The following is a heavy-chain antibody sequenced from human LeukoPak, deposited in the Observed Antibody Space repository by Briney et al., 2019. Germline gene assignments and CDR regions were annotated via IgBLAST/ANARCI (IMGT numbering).Heavy chain of an antibody. Sequence: ASETLSLTCTVSGGSISSSSYYWGWIRQPPGKGLEWIGSIYYSGSTYYNPSLKSRVTISVDTSKNQFSLKLSSVTAADTAVYYCASRIAVAGTSFRYWGQGTLVTASS. CDR3: ASRIAVAGTSFRY. CDR1: GGSISSSSYY. CDR2: IYYSGST. D-gene: IGHD6-19*01. V-gene: IGHV4-39*01. J-gene: IGHJ4*02.